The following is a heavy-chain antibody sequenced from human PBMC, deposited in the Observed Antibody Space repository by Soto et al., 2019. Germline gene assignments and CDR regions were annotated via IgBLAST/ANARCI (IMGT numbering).Heavy chain of an antibody. V-gene: IGHV1-69*01. D-gene: IGHD2-15*01. CDR1: GGTFSSYA. J-gene: IGHJ6*02. CDR3: ARRVCSGGSCYSYYYYYGMDV. CDR2: IIPIFGTA. Sequence: QVQLVQSGAEVKKPRSSVKVSCKASGGTFSSYAISWVRQAPGQGLEWMGGIIPIFGTANYAQKFQGRVTITADESTSTAYMELSSLRSEDTAVYYCARRVCSGGSCYSYYYYYGMDVWGQGTTVTVSS.